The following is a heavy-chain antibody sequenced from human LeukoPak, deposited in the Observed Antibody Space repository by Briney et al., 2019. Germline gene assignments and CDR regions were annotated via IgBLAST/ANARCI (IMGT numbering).Heavy chain of an antibody. D-gene: IGHD5-24*01. J-gene: IGHJ4*02. CDR2: IYYSGST. CDR1: GGSISNYY. CDR3: AREDGTRIDY. V-gene: IGHV4-59*01. Sequence: SETLSLTCTVSGGSISNYYWSWIRQPPGKGLEWIGYIYYSGSTNYNPSLKSRVTISVDTSKNQFSLKLSSVTAADTAVYYCAREDGTRIDYWGQGTLVTVSS.